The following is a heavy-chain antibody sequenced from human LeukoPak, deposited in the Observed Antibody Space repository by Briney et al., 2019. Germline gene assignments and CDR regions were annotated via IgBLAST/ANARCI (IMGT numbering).Heavy chain of an antibody. CDR2: IYYSGST. CDR1: GGSISSSSYY. Sequence: SETLSLTCTVSGGSISSSSYYWGWIRQPPGKGLEWIGSIYYSGSTYYNPSLKSRVTISVDTSKNQFSLKLSSVTAADTAVYYCARLVGGILTGYYYFDYWGQGTLVTVSS. CDR3: ARLVGGILTGYYYFDY. V-gene: IGHV4-39*01. J-gene: IGHJ4*02. D-gene: IGHD3-9*01.